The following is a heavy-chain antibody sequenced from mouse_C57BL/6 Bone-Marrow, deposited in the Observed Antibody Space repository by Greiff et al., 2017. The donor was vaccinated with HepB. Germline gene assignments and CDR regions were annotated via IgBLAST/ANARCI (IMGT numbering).Heavy chain of an antibody. CDR3: ARYFGISFDY. CDR2: IRNKANGYTT. J-gene: IGHJ2*01. V-gene: IGHV7-3*01. Sequence: EVMLVESGGGLVQPGGSLSLSCAASGFTFTDYYMSWVRQPPGKALEWLGFIRNKANGYTTEYSASVKGRFTISRDNSQSILYLQMNALRAEDSATYYCARYFGISFDYWGQGTTLTVSS. CDR1: GFTFTDYY.